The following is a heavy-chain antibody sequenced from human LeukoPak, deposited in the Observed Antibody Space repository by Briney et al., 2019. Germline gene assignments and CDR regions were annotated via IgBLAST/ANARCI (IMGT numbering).Heavy chain of an antibody. D-gene: IGHD2-21*01. V-gene: IGHV3-53*01. CDR1: GFTVRDGY. CDR2: IYVSGTT. Sequence: PGGSLRLSCAASGFTVRDGYMSWVRQAPGKRLEWLAFIYVSGTTFYAASVKGRFTISRDNSKNTLSLQMNSLRAEDTAVYYCAKSDCGTIGCKLLNYWGQGTLDTVSS. CDR3: AKSDCGTIGCKLLNY. J-gene: IGHJ4*02.